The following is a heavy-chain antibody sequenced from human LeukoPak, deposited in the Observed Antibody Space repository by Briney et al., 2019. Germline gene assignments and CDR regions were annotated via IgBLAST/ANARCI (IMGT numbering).Heavy chain of an antibody. CDR3: ARDSRAAGLAFDY. J-gene: IGHJ4*02. D-gene: IGHD2-21*01. V-gene: IGHV3-30*04. Sequence: GGSLRLSCAASGFTFSSYAMHWVRQAPGKGLEWVAVISYDGSNKYYADSVKGRFTISRDNSKNTLYLQMNSLRAEDTAVYYCARDSRAAGLAFDYWGQGTLVTVSS. CDR1: GFTFSSYA. CDR2: ISYDGSNK.